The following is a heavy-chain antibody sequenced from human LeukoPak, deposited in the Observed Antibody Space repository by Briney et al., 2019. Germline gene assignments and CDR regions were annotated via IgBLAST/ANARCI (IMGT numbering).Heavy chain of an antibody. CDR1: GYTFTGYY. J-gene: IGHJ4*02. V-gene: IGHV1-2*02. CDR3: ARDPTGYSSGWFDY. Sequence: ASVKVSCKASGYTFTGYYMHWVRQAPGQGLGWMGWISLNSGGTNYAQKFQGRVTMTRDTSISTAYMELSRLRSDDTAVYYCARDPTGYSSGWFDYWGQGTLVTVSS. D-gene: IGHD6-19*01. CDR2: ISLNSGGT.